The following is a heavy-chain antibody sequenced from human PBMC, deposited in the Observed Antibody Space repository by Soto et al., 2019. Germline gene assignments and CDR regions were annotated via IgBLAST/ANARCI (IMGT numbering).Heavy chain of an antibody. D-gene: IGHD2-15*01. CDR3: TRPRYCSGGSCLLGMDV. V-gene: IGHV3-73*01. J-gene: IGHJ6*02. CDR2: IRSKANSYAT. Sequence: GGSLRLSCAASGFTFSVSAMHWVRHASGKGLEWVGRIRSKANSYATAYAASVKGRFTISRDDSKNTAYLQMNSLKTEDTAVYYCTRPRYCSGGSCLLGMDVWGQGTTVTVSS. CDR1: GFTFSVSA.